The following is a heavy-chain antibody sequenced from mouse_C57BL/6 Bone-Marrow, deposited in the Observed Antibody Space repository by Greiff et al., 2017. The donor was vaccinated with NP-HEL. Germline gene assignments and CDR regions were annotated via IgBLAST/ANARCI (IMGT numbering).Heavy chain of an antibody. V-gene: IGHV1-59*01. CDR2: IDPSDSYT. J-gene: IGHJ3*01. Sequence: QVQLKQPGAELVRPGTSVKLSCKASGYTFTSYWMHWVKQRPGQGLEWIGVIDPSDSYTNYNQKFKGKATLTVDTSSSNAYMQLSSLTSEDSAVYYCAKVYSNSFAYWGQGTLVTVSA. CDR3: AKVYSNSFAY. D-gene: IGHD2-5*01. CDR1: GYTFTSYW.